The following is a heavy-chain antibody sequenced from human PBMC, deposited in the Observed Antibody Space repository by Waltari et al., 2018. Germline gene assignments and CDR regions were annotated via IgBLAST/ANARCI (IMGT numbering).Heavy chain of an antibody. D-gene: IGHD3-22*01. CDR3: ARDSPYDSSGYYFYY. CDR2: IYTSGST. Sequence: QVQLQESGPGLVKPSQTLSLTCTVSGGSISSGSYYWSWIRQPAGKGLEWIGRIYTSGSTTSNPSLKSRVTISVDTSKNQFSLKLSSVTAADTAVYYCARDSPYDSSGYYFYYWGQGTLVTVSS. J-gene: IGHJ4*02. V-gene: IGHV4-61*02. CDR1: GGSISSGSYY.